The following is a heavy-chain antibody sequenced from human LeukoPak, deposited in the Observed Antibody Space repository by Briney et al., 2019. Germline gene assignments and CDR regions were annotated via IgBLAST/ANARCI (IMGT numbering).Heavy chain of an antibody. V-gene: IGHV3-48*04. CDR3: ARDSPVSVGAHADV. D-gene: IGHD1-26*01. CDR2: ISSSSSTI. CDR1: GFTFSSYS. J-gene: IGHJ6*04. Sequence: GSLRLSCAASGFTFSSYSMKWVRQAPGKGLGWVSYISSSSSTIYYADSVEGRFTISRDNAKNSLYLQMNSLRAEDTAVYYCARDSPVSVGAHADVWGKGTTVTVSS.